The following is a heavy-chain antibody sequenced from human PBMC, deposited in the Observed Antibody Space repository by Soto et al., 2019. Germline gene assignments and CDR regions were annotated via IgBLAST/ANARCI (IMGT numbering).Heavy chain of an antibody. D-gene: IGHD1-26*01. CDR3: AREGDIVGATGWFDP. J-gene: IGHJ5*02. CDR1: GFTFSSYS. CDR2: ISSSSSYI. Sequence: GGSLRLSCAASGFTFSSYSMNWVRQAPGKGLEWVSSISSSSSYIYYADSVKGRFTISRDNAKNSLYLQMNSLRAEDTAVYYCAREGDIVGATGWFDPWGQGTLVTVSS. V-gene: IGHV3-21*01.